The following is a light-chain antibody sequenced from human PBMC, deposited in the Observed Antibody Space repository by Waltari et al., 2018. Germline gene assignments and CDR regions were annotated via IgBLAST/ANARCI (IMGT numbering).Light chain of an antibody. J-gene: IGLJ2*01. Sequence: QSVLTQPASVSGSPGQPITISCTGTNSDIGSYTYVSWYQQYPGKAPKLIIYDLTERPSGVSTRFSGSRSGNTASLTISGLQADDEADYFCSSYTVRGTVIFGRGTMVTVL. CDR3: SSYTVRGTVI. CDR2: DLT. CDR1: NSDIGSYTY. V-gene: IGLV2-14*01.